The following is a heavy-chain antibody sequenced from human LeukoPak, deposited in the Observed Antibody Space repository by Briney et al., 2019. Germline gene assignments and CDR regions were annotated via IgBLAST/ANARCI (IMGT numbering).Heavy chain of an antibody. CDR1: GFTFDDYA. Sequence: GGSLRLSCAASGFTFDDYAMHWVRQAPGKGLEWDSGISWNSGSIGYADSVKGRFTISRDNAKNSLYLQMNSLRAEDTALYYCARDMGFYYGSGTHFDYWGQGTLVTVSS. V-gene: IGHV3-9*01. CDR3: ARDMGFYYGSGTHFDY. J-gene: IGHJ4*02. CDR2: ISWNSGSI. D-gene: IGHD3-10*01.